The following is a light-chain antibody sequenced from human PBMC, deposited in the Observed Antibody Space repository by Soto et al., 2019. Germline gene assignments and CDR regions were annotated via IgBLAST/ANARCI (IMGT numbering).Light chain of an antibody. CDR1: SSNIGSNT. V-gene: IGLV1-44*01. J-gene: IGLJ3*02. Sequence: QSVLTQPPSASGTPGQRVTISCSGSSSNIGSNTVNWYQQLPGTAPKLLIYSNNQRPSGVPDRFSGSKSGTSASLAISGLQSKDEADYYCAAWDDSLNGLWVFGGRTKLTVL. CDR3: AAWDDSLNGLWV. CDR2: SNN.